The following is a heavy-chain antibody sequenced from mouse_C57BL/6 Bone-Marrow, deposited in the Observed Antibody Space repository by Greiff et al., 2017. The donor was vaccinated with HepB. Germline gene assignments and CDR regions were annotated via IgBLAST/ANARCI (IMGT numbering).Heavy chain of an antibody. CDR3: ARRDYGNHYYAMDY. Sequence: QVTLKVSGAELARPGASVKLSCKASGYTFTSYGISWVKQRTGQGLEWIGEIYPRSGNTYYNEKFKGKATLTADISSSTAYMELRSLTSEDSAVYFCARRDYGNHYYAMDYWGQGTSVTVSS. CDR1: GYTFTSYG. CDR2: IYPRSGNT. D-gene: IGHD2-1*01. V-gene: IGHV1-81*01. J-gene: IGHJ4*01.